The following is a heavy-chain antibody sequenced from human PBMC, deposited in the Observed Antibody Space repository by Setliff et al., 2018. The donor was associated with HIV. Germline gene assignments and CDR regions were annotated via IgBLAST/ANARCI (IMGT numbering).Heavy chain of an antibody. D-gene: IGHD3-22*01. J-gene: IGHJ3*02. Sequence: SVKVSCKASGGTFSTSAISWMRQAPGQGLEWMGGIIPFFGSAIYAQKFQGRLTTTADASSSTAYLDLSSLTSEDTAVYYCARRHFYDSSGQVWAFDIWGQGTMVTVSS. CDR1: GGTFSTSA. V-gene: IGHV1-69*13. CDR3: ARRHFYDSSGQVWAFDI. CDR2: IIPFFGSA.